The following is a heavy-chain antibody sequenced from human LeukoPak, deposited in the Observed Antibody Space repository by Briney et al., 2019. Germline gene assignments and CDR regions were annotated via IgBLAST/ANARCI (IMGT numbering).Heavy chain of an antibody. CDR3: ASGYCSTTSCYVNPYFDY. Sequence: SVKVSCKASGGPFRTTGISWLRQAPGQGPEWMGGILPMLGRGNYPQKFQGRVTISADESTSTAYMELSSLRSEDTAVYYCASGYCSTTSCYVNPYFDYWGQGTLVTVSS. J-gene: IGHJ4*02. D-gene: IGHD2-2*03. CDR1: GGPFRTTG. V-gene: IGHV1-69*01. CDR2: ILPMLGRG.